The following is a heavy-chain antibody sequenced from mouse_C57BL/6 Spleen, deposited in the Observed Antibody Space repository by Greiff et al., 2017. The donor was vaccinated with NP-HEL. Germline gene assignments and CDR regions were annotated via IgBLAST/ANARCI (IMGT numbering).Heavy chain of an antibody. V-gene: IGHV2-9*02. J-gene: IGHJ2*01. Sequence: VKLMESGPGLVAPSQSLSITCTVSGFSLTSYGVHWVRQPPGKGLEWLGVIWAGGSTNYNSALMSRLSINKDNPKSQVFLKMNSQQTDDTAMYYCARLEDIWGQGTTLTVSS. CDR1: GFSLTSYG. CDR3: ARLEDI. CDR2: IWAGGST. D-gene: IGHD1-3*01.